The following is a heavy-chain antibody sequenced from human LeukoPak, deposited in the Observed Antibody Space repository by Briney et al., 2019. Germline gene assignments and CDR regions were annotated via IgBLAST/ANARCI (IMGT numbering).Heavy chain of an antibody. J-gene: IGHJ4*02. CDR3: TKLAVASADS. Sequence: GGSLRLSCAASGISFSSYEMNWVRQAPGKGLEWVSNISPGGSTKYYADSVKGRFTVSRDNAKNTLYLQMNSLRAGDTGVYYCTKLAVASADSWGQGTLVTVSS. V-gene: IGHV3-48*03. CDR2: ISPGGSTK. D-gene: IGHD6-19*01. CDR1: GISFSSYE.